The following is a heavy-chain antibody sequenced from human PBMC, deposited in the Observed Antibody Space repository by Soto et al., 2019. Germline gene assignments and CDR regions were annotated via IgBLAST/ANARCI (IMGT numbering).Heavy chain of an antibody. CDR2: IYHSGST. V-gene: IGHV4-30-2*01. CDR3: DRADGEGWFDP. CDR1: GGSISSGGYS. D-gene: IGHD4-17*01. J-gene: IGHJ5*02. Sequence: SETLSLTCAVSGGSISSGGYSWSWIRQPPGKGLEWIGYIYHSGSTYYNPSLKSRVTISVDRSKNQFSLKLSSVTAADTAVYYCDRADGEGWFDPWGQGTLVTVSS.